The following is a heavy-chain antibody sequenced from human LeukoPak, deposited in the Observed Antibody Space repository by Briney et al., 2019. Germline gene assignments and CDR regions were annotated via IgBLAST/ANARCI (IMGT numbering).Heavy chain of an antibody. Sequence: SETLSLTCTVSGGSISSYYWSWIRQPPGKGLEWIGYIYYSGSTNYNPSLKSRVTISVGTSKNQFSLKLSSVTAADTAVYYCAREQGIYYYDSSGFDYWGQGTLVTVSS. CDR3: AREQGIYYYDSSGFDY. CDR1: GGSISSYY. CDR2: IYYSGST. J-gene: IGHJ4*02. D-gene: IGHD3-22*01. V-gene: IGHV4-59*01.